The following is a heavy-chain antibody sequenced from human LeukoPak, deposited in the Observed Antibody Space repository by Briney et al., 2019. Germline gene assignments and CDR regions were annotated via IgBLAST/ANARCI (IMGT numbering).Heavy chain of an antibody. CDR2: INAGNGNT. CDR3: ATRMRSGSLDY. D-gene: IGHD1-26*01. J-gene: IGHJ4*02. CDR1: GYTFTSYE. Sequence: GASVKVSCKASGYTFTSYEIHWVRQAPGQRLEWMGWINAGNGNTKYSQKFQGRVTITRDTSASTAYMELSSLRSEDMAVYYCATRMRSGSLDYWGQGTLVTVSS. V-gene: IGHV1-3*03.